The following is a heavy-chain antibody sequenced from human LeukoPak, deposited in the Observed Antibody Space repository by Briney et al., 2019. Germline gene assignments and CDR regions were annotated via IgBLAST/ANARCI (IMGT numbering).Heavy chain of an antibody. V-gene: IGHV3-33*01. D-gene: IGHD4-17*01. Sequence: GRSLRLSCAASGFTFSSYGMHWVRQAPGKGLEWVAVIWYDGSNKYYADSVKGRFTISRDNSKNTLYLQMNSLRAEDTAVYYCARDHDYGDRIDAFDIWGQGTMVTVSS. CDR3: ARDHDYGDRIDAFDI. CDR2: IWYDGSNK. CDR1: GFTFSSYG. J-gene: IGHJ3*02.